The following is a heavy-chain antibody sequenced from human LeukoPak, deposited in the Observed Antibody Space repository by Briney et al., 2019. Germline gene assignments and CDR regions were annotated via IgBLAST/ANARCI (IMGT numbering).Heavy chain of an antibody. CDR3: ARDPTRGAAHAFDI. D-gene: IGHD2-15*01. CDR2: INPNSGGT. CDR1: GYTFTGYY. Sequence: ASVKVSCKASGYTFTGYYIHWVRQAPGQGLEWMGWINPNSGGTNYAQKFQGRVTMTRDTSISTAYMELSRLRSDDTAVYYCARDPTRGAAHAFDIWGLGTMVTVSS. J-gene: IGHJ3*02. V-gene: IGHV1-2*02.